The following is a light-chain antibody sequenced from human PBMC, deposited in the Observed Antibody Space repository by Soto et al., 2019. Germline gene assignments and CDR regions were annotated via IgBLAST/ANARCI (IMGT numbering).Light chain of an antibody. V-gene: IGLV1-40*01. CDR2: GSS. CDR3: QSYDSSLSGVV. CDR1: SSNIGAGYD. J-gene: IGLJ3*02. Sequence: QSALTQPPSVSGAPGQRVTISCTGSSSNIGAGYDVHWYQQLPGTAPKLLIFGSSSRPSGVPDRFSGSKSGTSASLAITGLQAEDEADYYCQSYDSSLSGVVFGGGTKVTVL.